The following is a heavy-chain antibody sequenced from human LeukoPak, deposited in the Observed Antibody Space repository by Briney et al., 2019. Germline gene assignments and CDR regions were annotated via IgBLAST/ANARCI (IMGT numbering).Heavy chain of an antibody. CDR2: IYYSGST. Sequence: SETLSLTCTVFGGSISSYYWTWIRQPPGKGLEWIGYIYYSGSTNYNPSLKSRVTISVDTSKNQFSLMLSSVTAADTAVYYCAREGGPYRPLDYSGQGTLVTVSS. CDR1: GGSISSYY. V-gene: IGHV4-59*01. J-gene: IGHJ4*02. CDR3: AREGGPYRPLDY.